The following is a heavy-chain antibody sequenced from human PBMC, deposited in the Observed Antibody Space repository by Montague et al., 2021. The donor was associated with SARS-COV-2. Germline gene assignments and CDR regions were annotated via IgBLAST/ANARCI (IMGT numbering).Heavy chain of an antibody. CDR3: ARHVSGSLTHFHH. Sequence: TLSLTCTVSGGSLSSYYWSWIRQPPGKGLEWIGYIYYSGSTNYNPSPKSRVTISVDTSKNQFSLNLSSVTAADTAVYYCARHVSGSLTHFHHWGQGSLVTVSS. CDR2: IYYSGST. D-gene: IGHD1-26*01. J-gene: IGHJ1*01. CDR1: GGSLSSYY. V-gene: IGHV4-59*08.